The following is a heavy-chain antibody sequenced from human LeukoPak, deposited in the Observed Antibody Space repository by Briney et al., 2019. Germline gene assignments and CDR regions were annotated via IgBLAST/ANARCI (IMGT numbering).Heavy chain of an antibody. D-gene: IGHD3-3*01. Sequence: SETLSLTCTVSGGSVSSGSYYWSWIRQPPGTGLEWIGYIYYSGSTNYNPSLKSRVTISVDTSKNQFSLKLSSVTAADTAVYYCARTVPSGYRMFDYWGQGTLVTVSS. V-gene: IGHV4-61*01. J-gene: IGHJ4*02. CDR2: IYYSGST. CDR3: ARTVPSGYRMFDY. CDR1: GGSVSSGSYY.